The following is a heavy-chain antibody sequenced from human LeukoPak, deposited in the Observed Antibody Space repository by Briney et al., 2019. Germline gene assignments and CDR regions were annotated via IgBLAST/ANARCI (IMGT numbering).Heavy chain of an antibody. J-gene: IGHJ6*02. Sequence: GESLKISCKGSGYRFTNYWIGWVRQMPGKGLEWMGIIYLGDSDTRYGPSFQGQVTISADKSISTAYLQWSSLKASDTAMYYCARDTTAGRGSYYYYGMDVWGQGTTVTVSS. V-gene: IGHV5-51*01. D-gene: IGHD6-13*01. CDR2: IYLGDSDT. CDR3: ARDTTAGRGSYYYYGMDV. CDR1: GYRFTNYW.